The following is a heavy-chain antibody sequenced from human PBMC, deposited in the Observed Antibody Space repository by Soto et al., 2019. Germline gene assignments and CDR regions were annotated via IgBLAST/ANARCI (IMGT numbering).Heavy chain of an antibody. V-gene: IGHV4-39*07. D-gene: IGHD6-25*01. CDR3: AREAAGILDWFDP. CDR2: VYYSGST. CDR1: GGSISSSSYY. Sequence: SETLSLTCTVSGGSISSSSYYWGWIRQPPGKGLEWIGSVYYSGSTYYNPSLKSRLTISVDTSKNQFSLKLSSVTAADTAVYYCAREAAGILDWFDPWGQGTLVTVSS. J-gene: IGHJ5*02.